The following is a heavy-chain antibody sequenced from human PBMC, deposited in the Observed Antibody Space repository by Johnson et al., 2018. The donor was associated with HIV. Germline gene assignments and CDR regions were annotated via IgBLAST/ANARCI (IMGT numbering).Heavy chain of an antibody. J-gene: IGHJ3*01. CDR3: ARAPEVRGVDAFDV. CDR2: ITSTGITV. Sequence: QVQLVESGGGVVRPGGSLRLSCAASGFTFSDYYMSWIRQAPGKGLEWVSYITSTGITVYYAASVKGRFTISRDNAKNSVYLQMNSLEAEDTAVYYCARAPEVRGVDAFDVWGQGTVVTVSS. V-gene: IGHV3-11*04. CDR1: GFTFSDYY. D-gene: IGHD3-10*01.